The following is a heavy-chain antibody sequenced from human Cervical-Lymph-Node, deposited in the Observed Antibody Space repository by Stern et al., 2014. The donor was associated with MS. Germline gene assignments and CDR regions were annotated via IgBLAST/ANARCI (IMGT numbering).Heavy chain of an antibody. CDR3: AKGSRIVGSTEFDS. CDR2: ISGSGGST. Sequence: EVQLEESGGGLAQPGGSLRLSCAGSGFTFSDYAMSWVRQAPGKGLEWVSGISGSGGSTYYAASVQGRFNISRDKSMDTMYLQMSSLRVDDTAVYYCAKGSRIVGSTEFDSWGQGTLVTVSS. V-gene: IGHV3-23*04. CDR1: GFTFSDYA. J-gene: IGHJ4*02. D-gene: IGHD1-26*01.